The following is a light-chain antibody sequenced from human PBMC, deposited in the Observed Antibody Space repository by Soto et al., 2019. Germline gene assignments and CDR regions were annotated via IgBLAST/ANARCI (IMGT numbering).Light chain of an antibody. CDR2: DVS. CDR3: SSYTISTTVV. J-gene: IGLJ2*01. Sequence: QSALTQPASVSGSPGHSITISCTGTSNDVGIYNYVSWYQHHPGKAPKLMIYDVSYRPSGVSNRLSGSKSGNTASLTISGLQAEDEADYYCSSYTISTTVVFGGGTKLTVL. V-gene: IGLV2-14*03. CDR1: SNDVGIYNY.